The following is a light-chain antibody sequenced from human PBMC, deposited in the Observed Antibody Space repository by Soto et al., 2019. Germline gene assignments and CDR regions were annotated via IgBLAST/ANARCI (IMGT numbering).Light chain of an antibody. V-gene: IGLV7-46*01. CDR3: LFSGGGPRVF. CDR2: DQT. Sequence: AVVTQEPSLTVSPGGTVTLTPASSAGPVTSSHYTYWFQQKPGQPTKTLISDQTEKHPWPPARFSGSLLGDKGALTFSGAAPGDGAEYYCLFSGGGPRVFFGGGTQLPVL. CDR1: AGPVTSSHY. J-gene: IGLJ2*01.